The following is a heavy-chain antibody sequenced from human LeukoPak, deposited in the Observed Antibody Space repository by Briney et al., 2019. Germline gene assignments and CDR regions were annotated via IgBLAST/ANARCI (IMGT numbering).Heavy chain of an antibody. D-gene: IGHD6-13*01. V-gene: IGHV1-46*01. CDR1: GGTFSSYA. CDR3: ARDIRPHSSSWPPDAFDI. CDR2: INPSGGST. J-gene: IGHJ3*02. Sequence: ASVKVSCKASGGTFSSYAISWVRQAPGQGLEWMGIINPSGGSTSYAQKFQGRVTMTRDTSTSTVYMELSSLRSEDTAVYYCARDIRPHSSSWPPDAFDIWGQGTMVTVSS.